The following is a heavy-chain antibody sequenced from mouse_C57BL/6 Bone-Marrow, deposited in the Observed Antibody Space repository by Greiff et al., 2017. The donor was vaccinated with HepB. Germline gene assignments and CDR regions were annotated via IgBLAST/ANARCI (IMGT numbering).Heavy chain of an antibody. CDR3: ARGWLLPLFDY. CDR2: INPNNGGT. V-gene: IGHV1-26*01. Sequence: EVQLQQSGPELVKPGASVKISCKASGYTFTDYYMHWVKQRHGKSLEWIGVINPNNGGTSYNKKFKGKATLTVDKSTSTAYMELRSLTSEDSAVYYCARGWLLPLFDYWGQGTTLTVSS. D-gene: IGHD2-3*01. CDR1: GYTFTDYY. J-gene: IGHJ2*01.